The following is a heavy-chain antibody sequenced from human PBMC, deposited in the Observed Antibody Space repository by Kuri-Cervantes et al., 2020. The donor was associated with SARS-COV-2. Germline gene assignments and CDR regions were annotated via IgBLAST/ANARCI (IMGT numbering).Heavy chain of an antibody. D-gene: IGHD3-10*01. CDR3: ARVLSWFPDY. CDR1: EFSISDNY. Sequence: GGSLRLSCAASEFSISDNYMSWVRQAPGKGLEWVSTIDSGGNTNYADSVKGRFTVSRDNSKNTLHLRMSGLRAEDTAMYYCARVLSWFPDYWGQGTLVTVSS. V-gene: IGHV3-53*01. CDR2: IDSGGNT. J-gene: IGHJ4*02.